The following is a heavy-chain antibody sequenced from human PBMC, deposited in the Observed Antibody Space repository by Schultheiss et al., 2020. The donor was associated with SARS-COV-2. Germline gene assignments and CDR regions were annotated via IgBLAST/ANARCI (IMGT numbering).Heavy chain of an antibody. Sequence: GGSLRLSCAASGFTFSSYSMNWVRQAPGKGLEWVSYISSSSSTIYYADSVKGRFTISRDNAKNSLYLQMNSLRAEDTAVYYCARDEQWLALDYWGQGTLVTVSS. J-gene: IGHJ4*02. V-gene: IGHV3-48*01. CDR3: ARDEQWLALDY. D-gene: IGHD6-19*01. CDR1: GFTFSSYS. CDR2: ISSSSSTI.